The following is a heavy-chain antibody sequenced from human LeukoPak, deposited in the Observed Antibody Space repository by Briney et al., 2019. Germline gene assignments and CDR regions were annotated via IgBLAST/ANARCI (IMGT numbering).Heavy chain of an antibody. D-gene: IGHD3-16*01. Sequence: GSLRLSCAASGFTFSSYAMHWVRQAPGKGLEWVAVISYDGSNKYYADSVKGRFTISRDNSKNTPYLQMNSLRAEDTAVYYCARDLGGGYFDYWGQGTLVTVSS. CDR2: ISYDGSNK. CDR3: ARDLGGGYFDY. V-gene: IGHV3-30-3*01. CDR1: GFTFSSYA. J-gene: IGHJ4*02.